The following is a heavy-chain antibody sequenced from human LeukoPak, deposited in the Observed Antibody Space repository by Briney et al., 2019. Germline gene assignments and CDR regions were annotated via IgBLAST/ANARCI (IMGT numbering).Heavy chain of an antibody. CDR3: ARQDYGDYIIDY. D-gene: IGHD4-17*01. Sequence: PSETLSLTCTVSGGSISSSSYYWGWIRQPPGKGLEWIGSIYYSRSTYYNPSLKSRVTISVDMSKNQFSLKLSSVTAADTAVYYCARQDYGDYIIDYWGQGTLVTVSS. V-gene: IGHV4-39*01. J-gene: IGHJ4*02. CDR1: GGSISSSSYY. CDR2: IYYSRST.